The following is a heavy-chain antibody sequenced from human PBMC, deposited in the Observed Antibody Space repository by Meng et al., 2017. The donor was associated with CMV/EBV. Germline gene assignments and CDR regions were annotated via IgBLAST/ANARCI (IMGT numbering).Heavy chain of an antibody. J-gene: IGHJ4*02. CDR3: TTVLDYDFWSGSRGY. V-gene: IGHV3-15*01. CDR2: IKSKNEGGTT. CDR1: TFTTAG. Sequence: TFTTAGMSWGRQAPGKGLGWVGRIKSKNEGGTTDYAAHVKGRVTISRDDSKNTLYLQMNSLKSEDTAVYYCTTVLDYDFWSGSRGYWGQGTLVTVSS. D-gene: IGHD3-3*01.